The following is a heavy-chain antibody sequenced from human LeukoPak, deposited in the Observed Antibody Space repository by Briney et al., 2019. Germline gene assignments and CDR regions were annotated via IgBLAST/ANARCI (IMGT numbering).Heavy chain of an antibody. CDR2: INPNGGGT. D-gene: IGHD6-19*01. V-gene: IGHV1-2*02. Sequence: ASVKVSCKASGYTFTGYYMHWVRQAPGQGLEWMGWINPNGGGTNYAQKFQGRVTMTRDTSISTAHMELSRLRSDDTAVYYCARSESSGWCGDYWGQGTLVTVSS. CDR3: ARSESSGWCGDY. J-gene: IGHJ4*02. CDR1: GYTFTGYY.